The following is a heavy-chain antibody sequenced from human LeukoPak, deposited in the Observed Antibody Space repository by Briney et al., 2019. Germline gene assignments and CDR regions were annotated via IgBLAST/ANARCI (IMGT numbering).Heavy chain of an antibody. CDR2: INHSGST. V-gene: IGHV4-34*01. CDR3: EREDYGDYGLDY. Sequence: SETPSLTSSADCGSFISYYWSWSRQPPGKGVEGIGAINHSGSTNYNPSLKSRVTISVDTSKNQFSLKLSSVTAADTDVYYCEREDYGDYGLDYWGQGTLVTVSS. CDR1: CGSFISYY. D-gene: IGHD4-17*01. J-gene: IGHJ4*02.